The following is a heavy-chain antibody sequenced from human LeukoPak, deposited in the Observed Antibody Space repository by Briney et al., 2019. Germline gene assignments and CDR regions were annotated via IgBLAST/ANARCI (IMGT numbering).Heavy chain of an antibody. D-gene: IGHD1-14*01. V-gene: IGHV3-23*01. Sequence: TGGSLRLSCAASGFTLSSYAMSWVRQAPGKGLEWVSAISVSGNTYHADSVKGRFTISRDSSKNTLYLQMNRLRAEGAAVYYCARATGYLSWGQGTLVTVSS. CDR3: ARATGYLS. CDR2: ISVSGNT. J-gene: IGHJ4*02. CDR1: GFTLSSYA.